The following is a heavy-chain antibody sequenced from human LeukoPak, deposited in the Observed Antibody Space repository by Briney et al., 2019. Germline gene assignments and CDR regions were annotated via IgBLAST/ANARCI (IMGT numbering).Heavy chain of an antibody. D-gene: IGHD3-10*01. CDR1: GGTFSSYA. V-gene: IGHV1-69*13. CDR3: ARGYRWFGPTGGFDP. J-gene: IGHJ5*02. CDR2: ITPIFGTA. Sequence: SVKVSCKASGGTFSSYAISWVRQAPGQGLEWMGGITPIFGTANYAQKFQGRVTITADESTSTAYMELSSLRSEDTAVYYCARGYRWFGPTGGFDPWGQGTLVTVSS.